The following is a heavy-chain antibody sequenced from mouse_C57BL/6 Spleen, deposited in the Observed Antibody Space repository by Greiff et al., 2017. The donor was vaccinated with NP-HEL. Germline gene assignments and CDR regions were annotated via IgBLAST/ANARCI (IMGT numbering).Heavy chain of an antibody. V-gene: IGHV1-15*01. Sequence: QVQLQQSGAELVRPGASVTLSCKASGYTFTDYEMHWVKQTPVHGLEWIGAIDPETGGTAYNQKVKGKAILTADKSSSTAYMELRSLTSEDSAVYYCTRWGDLYYFDYWGQGTTLTVSS. CDR3: TRWGDLYYFDY. CDR2: IDPETGGT. D-gene: IGHD3-3*01. CDR1: GYTFTDYE. J-gene: IGHJ2*01.